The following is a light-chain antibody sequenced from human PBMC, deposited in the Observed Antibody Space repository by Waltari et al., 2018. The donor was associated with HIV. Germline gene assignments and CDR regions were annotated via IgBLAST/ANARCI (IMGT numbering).Light chain of an antibody. Sequence: DIQMTQSPSSLSASVGDRVTITCRASQSISSYLNWYQQKPGIAPKLLIYAASSLQSGVPSRFSGSGSGTDFTLTISSLQPEDFAIYYCQQSYSSWTFGQGTKVEIK. CDR2: AAS. CDR1: QSISSY. CDR3: QQSYSSWT. J-gene: IGKJ1*01. V-gene: IGKV1-39*01.